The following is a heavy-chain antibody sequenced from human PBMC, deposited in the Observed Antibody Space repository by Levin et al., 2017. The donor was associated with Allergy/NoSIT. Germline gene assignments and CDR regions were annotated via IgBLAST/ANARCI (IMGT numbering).Heavy chain of an antibody. CDR3: ARQITMVRGYYYGMDV. Sequence: GESLKISCKGSGYSFTSYWIGWVRQMPGKGLEWMGIIYPGDSDTRYSPSFQGQVTISADKSISTAYLQWSSLKASDTAMYYCARQITMVRGYYYGMDVWGQGTTVTVSS. V-gene: IGHV5-51*01. J-gene: IGHJ6*02. CDR1: GYSFTSYW. CDR2: IYPGDSDT. D-gene: IGHD3-10*01.